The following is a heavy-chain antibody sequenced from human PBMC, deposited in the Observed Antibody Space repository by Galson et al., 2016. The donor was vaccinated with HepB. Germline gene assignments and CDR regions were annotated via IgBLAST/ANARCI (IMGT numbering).Heavy chain of an antibody. V-gene: IGHV6-1*01. Sequence: CAISGDSVSSNRAGWNWIRQSPSRGLEWLGRTFYRSNWQNDYAESVKSRITINPDTSKNQFSLHLKSVTPEDTGGYYCARSYLLGRGFGWWGQGTLVTVSS. D-gene: IGHD7-27*01. CDR1: GDSVSSNRAG. CDR3: ARSYLLGRGFGW. J-gene: IGHJ4*02. CDR2: TFYRSNWQN.